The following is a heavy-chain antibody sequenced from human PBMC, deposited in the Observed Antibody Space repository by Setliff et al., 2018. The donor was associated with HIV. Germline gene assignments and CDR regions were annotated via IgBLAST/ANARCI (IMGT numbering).Heavy chain of an antibody. V-gene: IGHV3-33*08. D-gene: IGHD3-10*01. Sequence: PGGSLRLSCAASGFTFSNNWMAWVRQAPGKGLEWVAVIWYDGSNKYYADSVKGRFTISRDNSKNTLFLQMNSLRPEDTAVYYCTRYGSGRSAGNNYYYNYTDVWGKGTTVTVSS. CDR1: GFTFSNNW. CDR3: TRYGSGRSAGNNYYYNYTDV. J-gene: IGHJ6*03. CDR2: IWYDGSNK.